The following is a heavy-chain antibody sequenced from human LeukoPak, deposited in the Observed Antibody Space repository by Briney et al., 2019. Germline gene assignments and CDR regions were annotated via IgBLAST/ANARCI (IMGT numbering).Heavy chain of an antibody. Sequence: PSETLSLTCTVSGGSISSSSYYWGWIRQPPGKGLEWIGSIYYSGSTYYNPSLKSRVTISVDTSKNQFSLNLSSVTAADTAVYYCVRGCSSGTCFDYWGQGTLVTVSS. V-gene: IGHV4-39*07. J-gene: IGHJ4*02. CDR1: GGSISSSSYY. CDR3: VRGCSSGTCFDY. CDR2: IYYSGST. D-gene: IGHD3-10*01.